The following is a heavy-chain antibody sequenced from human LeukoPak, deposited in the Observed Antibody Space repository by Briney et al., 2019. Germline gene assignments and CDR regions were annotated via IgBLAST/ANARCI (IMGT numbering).Heavy chain of an antibody. CDR3: CTSPSFGSSWYQFNY. CDR1: GLTFYTYA. V-gene: IGHV3-23*01. J-gene: IGHJ4*02. Sequence: GGPLRLSCSVSGLTFYTYALSWFRQAPGKGLEWVSAFSGRDDRTYYTDSVNGRFTISRDNSKNTLYLQMNSLRAEDTAVYYCCTSPSFGSSWYQFNYWGQGALVIVSS. D-gene: IGHD6-13*01. CDR2: FSGRDDRT.